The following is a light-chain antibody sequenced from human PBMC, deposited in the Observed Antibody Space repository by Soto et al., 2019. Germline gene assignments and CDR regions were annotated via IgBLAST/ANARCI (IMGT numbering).Light chain of an antibody. J-gene: IGKJ1*01. CDR3: QEYYSYPWT. CDR2: DDS. Sequence: DIQMTQSPSTLSASVGDTVTITCRASQSISGKLAWYQRKPGKDPELLIYDDSTLESGVPLRFSGSGFGTEFTLTNDSLQPDDFATYYCQEYYSYPWTFGQGTKVEIK. CDR1: QSISGK. V-gene: IGKV1-5*01.